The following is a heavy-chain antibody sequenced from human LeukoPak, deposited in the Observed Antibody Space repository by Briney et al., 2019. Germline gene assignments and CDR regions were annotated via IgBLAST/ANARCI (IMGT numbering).Heavy chain of an antibody. J-gene: IGHJ4*02. CDR1: GYTFTGHY. D-gene: IGHD3-10*01. CDR3: AKGVELKHPFHFDY. V-gene: IGHV1-2*02. Sequence: GASVKVSCKASGYTFTGHYIHWVRQAPGQGLEWRGWINPNSGSTNYAQKFQGRVAMTRDTSISIAYMELTRLRSDDTAVFYCAKGVELKHPFHFDYWGRGTLVTVSS. CDR2: INPNSGST.